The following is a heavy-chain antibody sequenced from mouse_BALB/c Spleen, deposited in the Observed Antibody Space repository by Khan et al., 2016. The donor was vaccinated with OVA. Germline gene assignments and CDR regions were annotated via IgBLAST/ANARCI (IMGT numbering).Heavy chain of an antibody. Sequence: QIQLVQSGPELKKPGETVKISCKASGYTFTNYGMNWVKQSPGKALKWMGWINTYTGAPTYADDFKGRFAFSLETSASTAYLQINNLKNVDTATYFCSRPPYGSYTLDHWGQGTSVTVSS. CDR2: INTYTGAP. V-gene: IGHV9-3-1*01. CDR1: GYTFTNYG. J-gene: IGHJ4*01. D-gene: IGHD1-1*01. CDR3: SRPPYGSYTLDH.